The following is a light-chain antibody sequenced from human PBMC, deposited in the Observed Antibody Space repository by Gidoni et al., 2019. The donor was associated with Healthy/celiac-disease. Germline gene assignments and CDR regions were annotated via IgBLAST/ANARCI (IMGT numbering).Light chain of an antibody. V-gene: IGLV2-8*01. Sequence: QSALTQPPSASVSPGQSVTISCTGTSGDIGGYHYVSWYHQHPGKAPKLVIYELSKRPSGVPDCFSGYKSANTASLTVAGHEADDEAHYYYSTNAGSTLFGGGTKLTVL. CDR2: ELS. CDR1: SGDIGGYHY. CDR3: STNAGSTL. J-gene: IGLJ2*01.